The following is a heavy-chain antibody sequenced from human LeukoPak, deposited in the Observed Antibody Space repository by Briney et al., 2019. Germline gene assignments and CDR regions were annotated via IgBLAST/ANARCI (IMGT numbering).Heavy chain of an antibody. CDR3: ARGYCSGGSCYSVENWFDP. D-gene: IGHD2-15*01. CDR2: INPNSGGT. CDR1: GYTFTGYY. J-gene: IGHJ5*02. Sequence: GASVKVSCKASGYTFTGYYMHWVRQAPGQGLEWMGWINPNSGGTNYAQKFQGRVTMTRDTSISTAHMELSRLRSDDTAVYYCARGYCSGGSCYSVENWFDPWGQGTLVTVSS. V-gene: IGHV1-2*02.